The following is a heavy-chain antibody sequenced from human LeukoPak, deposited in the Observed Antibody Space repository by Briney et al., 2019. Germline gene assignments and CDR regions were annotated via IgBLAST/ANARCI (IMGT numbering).Heavy chain of an antibody. CDR3: TTDRGYSYGSVGY. D-gene: IGHD5-18*01. CDR2: IKSKTDGGTT. V-gene: IGHV3-15*01. J-gene: IGHJ4*02. CDR1: GFILSSYD. Sequence: GGSLRLSCAASGFILSSYDMHWVRQAPGKGLEWVGRIKSKTDGGTTDYAAPVKGRFTISRDDSKNTLYLQMNSLKTEDTAVYYCTTDRGYSYGSVGYWGQGTLVTVSS.